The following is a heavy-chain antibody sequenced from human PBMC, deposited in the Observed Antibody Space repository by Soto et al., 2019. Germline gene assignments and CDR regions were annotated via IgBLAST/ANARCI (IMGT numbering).Heavy chain of an antibody. V-gene: IGHV1-8*01. Sequence: ASVEVSCEASGYTFTSSDVYWVRRATGQGLELMGWMNPNTGNTGYAQKFQGRVTMTRNTSISTAYMELSSLRSEDTAVYYCARGSNHCSGGSCYSDWFDPWGQGTPVTGSS. CDR3: ARGSNHCSGGSCYSDWFDP. CDR2: MNPNTGNT. CDR1: GYTFTSSD. J-gene: IGHJ5*02. D-gene: IGHD2-15*01.